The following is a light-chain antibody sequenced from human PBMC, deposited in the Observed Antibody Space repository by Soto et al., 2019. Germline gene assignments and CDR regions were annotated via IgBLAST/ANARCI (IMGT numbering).Light chain of an antibody. CDR1: SSNMGSYS. V-gene: IGLV1-47*02. J-gene: IGLJ3*02. Sequence: QSVLTQPPSASGTPGQRVTISCSGSSSNMGSYSVYWYQQLPGTAPKLLIYTNNQRPFGVPDRFSGSQSGTSASLAISGLRSEDEADYYCAAWDDSLSGPVFGGGTKVTVL. CDR2: TNN. CDR3: AAWDDSLSGPV.